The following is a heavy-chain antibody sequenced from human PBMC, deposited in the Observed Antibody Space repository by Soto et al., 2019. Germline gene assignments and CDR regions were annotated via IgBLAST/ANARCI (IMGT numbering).Heavy chain of an antibody. CDR2: FDPEDGET. V-gene: IGHV1-24*01. CDR3: ATENTRRGLTLFGVVIAALYY. J-gene: IGHJ4*02. Sequence: VASVKVSCKVSGHTVTDLSMHRVRLAPGRGLEWMGRFDPEDGETAYAEKFQGRLSMTGDTSTGTAYMERSSLRYEDTAVYYCATENTRRGLTLFGVVIAALYYWGQGTLGTVSS. CDR1: GHTVTDLS. D-gene: IGHD3-3*01.